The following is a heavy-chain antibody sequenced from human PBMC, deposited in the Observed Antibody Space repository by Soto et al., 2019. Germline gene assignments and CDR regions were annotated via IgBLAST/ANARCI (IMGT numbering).Heavy chain of an antibody. CDR1: GFTFSSYA. CDR2: ISGSGGST. Sequence: EVQLLESGGGLVQPGGSLRLSCAASGFTFSSYAMTWVRQAPGKGLEWVSTISGSGGSTYYADSVKGRFTISRDNSKNTLYLQMNSLRAEDTAVYYCAKVGRSAVAGTGLLFDYWGPGTLVTVSS. J-gene: IGHJ4*02. D-gene: IGHD6-19*01. V-gene: IGHV3-23*01. CDR3: AKVGRSAVAGTGLLFDY.